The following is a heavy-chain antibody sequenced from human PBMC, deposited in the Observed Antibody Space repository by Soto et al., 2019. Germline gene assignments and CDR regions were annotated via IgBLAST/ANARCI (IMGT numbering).Heavy chain of an antibody. V-gene: IGHV3-21*01. CDR1: GFTFTRYS. J-gene: IGHJ4*02. Sequence: GGSLRLSCAASGFTFTRYSMNGVRQAPGKGLEWVSSISSTTNYIYYGDSMKGRFTISRDNAKNSLYLEMNSLRAEDTAVYYCARESEDLTSNFDYWGQGTLVTVSS. CDR2: ISSTTNYI. CDR3: ARESEDLTSNFDY.